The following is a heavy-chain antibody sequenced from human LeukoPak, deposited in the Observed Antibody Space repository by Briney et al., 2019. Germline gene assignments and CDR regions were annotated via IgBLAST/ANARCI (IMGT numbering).Heavy chain of an antibody. Sequence: GGSLRLSCAASGFTFSSYAMHWVRQAPGKGLEWVAVISYDGSNKYYADSVKGRFTISRDNSKNTLYLQMNSLRAEDTAVYYCAREISPYYYDSSGYPDYWGQGTLVTVSS. CDR3: AREISPYYYDSSGYPDY. D-gene: IGHD3-22*01. CDR2: ISYDGSNK. CDR1: GFTFSSYA. J-gene: IGHJ4*02. V-gene: IGHV3-30-3*01.